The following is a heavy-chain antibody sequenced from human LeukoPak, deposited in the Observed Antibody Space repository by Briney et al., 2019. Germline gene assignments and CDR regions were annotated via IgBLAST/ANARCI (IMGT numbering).Heavy chain of an antibody. Sequence: ASVKVSCKASGYTFTSYDINWVRQATGQGLEWMGWMNPNSGNTGYAQKFQGRVTITRNTSISTAYMELSSLRSEDTAVYYCARVLGLFNWNSPLAHWGQGTLVTVSS. CDR3: ARVLGLFNWNSPLAH. D-gene: IGHD1-20*01. V-gene: IGHV1-8*03. CDR2: MNPNSGNT. J-gene: IGHJ4*02. CDR1: GYTFTSYD.